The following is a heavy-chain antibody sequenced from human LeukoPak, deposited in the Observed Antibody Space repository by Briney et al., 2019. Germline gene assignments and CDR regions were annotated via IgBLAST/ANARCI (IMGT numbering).Heavy chain of an antibody. V-gene: IGHV1-2*04. D-gene: IGHD5-12*01. Sequence: ASVKVSCKASGYTFTGYYMHWVRQAPGQGLEWMGWINPNSGGTNYAQKFQGWVTMTRDTSISTAYMELSRLRSDDTAVYYCAASDSGYPYWDAFDIWGQGTMVTVSS. CDR2: INPNSGGT. J-gene: IGHJ3*02. CDR3: AASDSGYPYWDAFDI. CDR1: GYTFTGYY.